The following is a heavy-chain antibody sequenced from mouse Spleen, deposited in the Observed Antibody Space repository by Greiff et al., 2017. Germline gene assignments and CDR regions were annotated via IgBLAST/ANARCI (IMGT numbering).Heavy chain of an antibody. J-gene: IGHJ2*01. CDR3: ARGYGNYYFDY. Sequence: QVQLQQPGAELVKPGASVKLSCKASGYTFTSYWMHWVKQRPGRGLEWIGQIYPGDGDTNYNGKFKGKATLTADKSSSTAYMQLSSLTSEDSAVYFCARGYGNYYFDYWGQGTTLTVSS. CDR1: GYTFTSYW. D-gene: IGHD2-10*02. V-gene: IGHV1-69*02. CDR2: IYPGDGDT.